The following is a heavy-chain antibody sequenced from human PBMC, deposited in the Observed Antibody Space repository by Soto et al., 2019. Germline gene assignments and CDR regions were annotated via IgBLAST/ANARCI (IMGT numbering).Heavy chain of an antibody. Sequence: GGSLRGSCEVSGFTFRSYCMTWVRQAPGKVLEWVSSISSSSSYIYYADSVKGRFTISRDNAKNSLYLQMNSLRAEDTAVYYWARDLGSDGAVAAWAYFDYWGQGTLVPVS. CDR3: ARDLGSDGAVAAWAYFDY. CDR2: ISSSSSYI. J-gene: IGHJ4*02. D-gene: IGHD6-19*01. CDR1: GFTFRSYC. V-gene: IGHV3-21*01.